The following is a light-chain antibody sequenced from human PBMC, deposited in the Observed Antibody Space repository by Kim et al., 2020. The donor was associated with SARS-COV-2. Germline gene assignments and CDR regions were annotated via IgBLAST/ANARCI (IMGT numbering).Light chain of an antibody. CDR2: RDN. J-gene: IGLJ1*01. V-gene: IGLV10-54*01. CDR3: SAWDTGLNGYV. CDR1: GNKVGNRG. Sequence: HTDTPTRTRNGNKVGNRGAAWLQQRQGHPPRLLSYRDNNPPSAVSARFSASRSGNTASLTITGLQPEDEADYYCSAWDTGLNGYVFGTGTKVTVL.